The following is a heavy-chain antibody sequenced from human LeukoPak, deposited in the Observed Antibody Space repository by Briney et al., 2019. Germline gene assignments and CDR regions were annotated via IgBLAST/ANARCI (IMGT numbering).Heavy chain of an antibody. CDR3: ARKQTGTMYDV. Sequence: PSETLSLTCIVPGGSISSSSYYWAWIRQSPGKGLEWIGTFSSGGNAYYNPSLTSRVSKSKDTSDNQFSLRLYSVTAADTAVYYCARKQTGTMYDVWGQGTQVTVSS. CDR1: GGSISSSSYY. D-gene: IGHD1-7*01. V-gene: IGHV4-39*07. J-gene: IGHJ4*02. CDR2: FSSGGNA.